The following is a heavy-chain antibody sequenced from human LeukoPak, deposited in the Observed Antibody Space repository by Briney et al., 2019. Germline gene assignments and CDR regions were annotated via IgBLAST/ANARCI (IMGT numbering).Heavy chain of an antibody. D-gene: IGHD2-15*01. CDR3: ARDKYCSGGRCYYGFDP. J-gene: IGHJ5*02. CDR2: IYTSGST. Sequence: SETLSLTCTVSGGSISSYYWSWIRQPAGKGLEWIGRIYTSGSTNYNPSLKSRVTMSVDTSKNQFSLKLSSVTAADTAVYYCARDKYCSGGRCYYGFDPWGQGTLVTVSS. V-gene: IGHV4-4*07. CDR1: GGSISSYY.